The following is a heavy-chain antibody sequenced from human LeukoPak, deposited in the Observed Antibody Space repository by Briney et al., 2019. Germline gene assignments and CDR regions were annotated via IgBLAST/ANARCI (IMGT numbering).Heavy chain of an antibody. J-gene: IGHJ4*02. V-gene: IGHV4-34*01. Sequence: SETLSLTCSVDGGSFTGYYWTWIRQAPGKGPEWIGEINHRENSNYNPSLKSRVTLSIDTSKKQFSLHLTSLTAADTAVYCCARVTGYGGDSLRYWGQGTLVTISS. D-gene: IGHD4-23*01. CDR1: GGSFTGYY. CDR3: ARVTGYGGDSLRY. CDR2: INHRENS.